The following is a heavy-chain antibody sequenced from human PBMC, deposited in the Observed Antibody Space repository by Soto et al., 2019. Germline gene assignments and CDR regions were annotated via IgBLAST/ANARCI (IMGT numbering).Heavy chain of an antibody. Sequence: EVKLLESGGGLVQPGGSLRLSCAASGFVFSNYAMLWFRQAPGRVLEWVSTIYAAGGSKYYADSVKGRVTVSRDNYRDRLFLQMDSLRVEDTAIFFCAKDLIRGDGYEDPDYWGQGTLITVSS. D-gene: IGHD3-10*01. CDR2: IYAAGGSK. CDR1: GFVFSNYA. J-gene: IGHJ4*02. CDR3: AKDLIRGDGYEDPDY. V-gene: IGHV3-23*01.